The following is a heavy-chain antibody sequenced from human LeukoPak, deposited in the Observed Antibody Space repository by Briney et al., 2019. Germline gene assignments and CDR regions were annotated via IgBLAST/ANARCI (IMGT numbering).Heavy chain of an antibody. D-gene: IGHD4-17*01. Sequence: GGSLRLSCAASGFTFSSYSMNWVRQAPGKGLEWVSYISSSSSTIYYADSAKGRFTISRDNAKNSLYLQMNSLRDEDTTVYYCARDRYGDYVQAFDIWGQGTMVTVSS. CDR3: ARDRYGDYVQAFDI. J-gene: IGHJ3*02. CDR2: ISSSSSTI. CDR1: GFTFSSYS. V-gene: IGHV3-48*02.